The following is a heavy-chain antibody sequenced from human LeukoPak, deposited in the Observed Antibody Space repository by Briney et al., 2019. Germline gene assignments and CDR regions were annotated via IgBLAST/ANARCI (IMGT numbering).Heavy chain of an antibody. D-gene: IGHD4-17*01. CDR3: AKSSGLGLTTGYFDY. CDR1: GFTFSSYG. J-gene: IGHJ4*02. V-gene: IGHV3-30*02. Sequence: PGGSLRLSCAASGFTFSSYGMHWVRQAPGKGLEWVAFIRYDGSNKYYADSVKGRFTISRDNSKNTLYLQMNSLRAEDTAVYYCAKSSGLGLTTGYFDYWGQGTLVTVSS. CDR2: IRYDGSNK.